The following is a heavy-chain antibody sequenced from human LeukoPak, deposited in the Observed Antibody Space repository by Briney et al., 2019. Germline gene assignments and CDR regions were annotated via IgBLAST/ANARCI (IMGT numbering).Heavy chain of an antibody. J-gene: IGHJ3*02. D-gene: IGHD3-10*01. Sequence: GGSLRLSCAASGFTFSSYSMNWVRQAPGKGLEWVSSISSSSSYIYYADSVKGRFTISRDNAKNSLYLQMNSLRAEDTAVYYCASTRGHDAFDIWGQGTMVTVSS. V-gene: IGHV3-21*01. CDR3: ASTRGHDAFDI. CDR1: GFTFSSYS. CDR2: ISSSSSYI.